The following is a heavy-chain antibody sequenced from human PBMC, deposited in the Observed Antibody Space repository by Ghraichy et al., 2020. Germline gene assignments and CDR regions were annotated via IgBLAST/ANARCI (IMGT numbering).Heavy chain of an antibody. V-gene: IGHV3-23*01. CDR1: GFTFSSYA. CDR2: ISGSGGNT. D-gene: IGHD3-10*01. CDR3: AKSFGSGGYGSGSYSGSIDY. J-gene: IGHJ4*02. Sequence: GGSLRLSCAASGFTFSSYAMGWVRQAPGKGLEWVSAISGSGGNTYYADSVKGRFTISRDNSKNTLYLQMNSLRVEDTAVYYCAKSFGSGGYGSGSYSGSIDYWGQGTLVTVSS.